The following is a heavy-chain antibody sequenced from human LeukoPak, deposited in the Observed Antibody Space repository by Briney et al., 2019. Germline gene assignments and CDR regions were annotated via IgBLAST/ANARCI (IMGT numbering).Heavy chain of an antibody. J-gene: IGHJ5*02. CDR2: IIPISGTA. CDR3: ARDGDYYDSSRGNWFDP. V-gene: IGHV1-69*06. Sequence: ASVKVSCKASGGTFSSYAISWVRQAPGQGLEWMGGIIPISGTANYAQKFQGRVTITADKSTSTAYMELSSLRSEDTAVYYCARDGDYYDSSRGNWFDPWGQGTLVTVSS. CDR1: GGTFSSYA. D-gene: IGHD3-22*01.